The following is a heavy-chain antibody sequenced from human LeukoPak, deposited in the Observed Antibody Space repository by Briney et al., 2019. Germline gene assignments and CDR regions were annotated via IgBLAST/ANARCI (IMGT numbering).Heavy chain of an antibody. CDR2: TYYRSTWYN. Sequence: SQTLSLTCAIPGDSVSSNSVTWNWIRQSPSRGLEWLVRTYYRSTWYNDYAVSVRGRITVNPGTSKNQFSLHLNSVTPEDTAVYYCARRLTQYDCFDPWGQGILVTVSS. CDR3: ARRLTQYDCFDP. J-gene: IGHJ5*02. V-gene: IGHV6-1*01. D-gene: IGHD2-2*01. CDR1: GDSVSSNSVT.